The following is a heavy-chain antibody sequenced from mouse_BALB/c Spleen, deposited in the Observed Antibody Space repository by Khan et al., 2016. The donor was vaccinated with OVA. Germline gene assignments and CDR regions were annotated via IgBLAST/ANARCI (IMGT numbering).Heavy chain of an antibody. CDR1: GYSITSDYA. CDR2: ISYSGST. Sequence: VQLKESGPGLVKPSQSLSLTCTVTGYSITSDYAWNWIRQFPGNKLEWMGYISYSGSTSYNPSLKSRISITQDTSKNQFFLQLNSVTTEDTATYYCARSIMANWGQGTTLTVSS. CDR3: ARSIMAN. V-gene: IGHV3-2*02. J-gene: IGHJ2*01.